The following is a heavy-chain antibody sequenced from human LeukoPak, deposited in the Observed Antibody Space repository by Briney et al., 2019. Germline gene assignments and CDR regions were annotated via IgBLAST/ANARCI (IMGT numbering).Heavy chain of an antibody. J-gene: IGHJ3*02. V-gene: IGHV4-61*08. CDR1: GGSISSGGYY. Sequence: SETLSLTCTVSGGSISSGGYYWSWIRQHPGKGLEWIGNIYYSGTSNYNPSLRSRVTISEDTSKNQFSLELNSVTVADTAVYYCARHDQVSTSSPKFNDAFDIWGQGTMVTVSS. D-gene: IGHD2-2*01. CDR3: ARHDQVSTSSPKFNDAFDI. CDR2: IYYSGTS.